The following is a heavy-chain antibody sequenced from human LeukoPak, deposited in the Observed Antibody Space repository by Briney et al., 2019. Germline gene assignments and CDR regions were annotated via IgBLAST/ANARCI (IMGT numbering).Heavy chain of an antibody. CDR2: INHSGRT. CDR3: ASGHSLPVLRFLEWFPTFDY. V-gene: IGHV4-34*01. J-gene: IGHJ4*02. CDR1: GGSFSGYY. D-gene: IGHD3-3*01. Sequence: SETLSLTCAVYGGSFSGYYWSWVRQPPGKGLEWVGDINHSGRTNYNPSLKRRGTISVDTCKNQFSLKLSYVTAAATAVYYCASGHSLPVLRFLEWFPTFDYWGQGTLVTVSS.